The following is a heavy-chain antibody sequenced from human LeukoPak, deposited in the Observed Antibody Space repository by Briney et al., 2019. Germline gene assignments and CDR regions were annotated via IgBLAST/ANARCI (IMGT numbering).Heavy chain of an antibody. V-gene: IGHV3-33*01. CDR3: ARARAMVFDY. D-gene: IGHD5-18*01. CDR1: GFTLSSYG. CDR2: IWYDGSNK. Sequence: GRSLRLSCAASGFTLSSYGMHWVRQAPGKGLEWVAVIWYDGSNKYYADSVKGRFTISRDNSKNTLYLQMNSLRAEDTAVYYCARARAMVFDYWGQGTLVTVSS. J-gene: IGHJ4*02.